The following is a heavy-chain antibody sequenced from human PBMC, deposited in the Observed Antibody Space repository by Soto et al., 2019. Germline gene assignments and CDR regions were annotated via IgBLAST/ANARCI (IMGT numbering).Heavy chain of an antibody. J-gene: IGHJ6*03. D-gene: IGHD3-16*01. V-gene: IGHV3-23*01. CDR1: GFTFGTYA. CDR2: ISGSGRTT. CDR3: AKFRGPSYSYYYMDV. Sequence: EVQLLESGGGLVQPGGSLRLSCAASGFTFGTYAMKWLRQAPGRGLECVSFISGSGRTTYYADSVKGRFTVSGDNSKNTMYLQMNSLRAEDTALYYCAKFRGPSYSYYYMDVWGKGTTVTVSS.